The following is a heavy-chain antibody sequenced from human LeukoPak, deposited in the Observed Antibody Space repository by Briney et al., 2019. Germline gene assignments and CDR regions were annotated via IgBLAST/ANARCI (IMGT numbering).Heavy chain of an antibody. D-gene: IGHD3-22*01. J-gene: IGHJ4*02. V-gene: IGHV4-30-4*01. CDR2: IYYSGST. Sequence: SETLSLTCTVSGGSISSGDYYWSWIRQPPRKGLEWIGYIYYSGSTYYNPSLKSRVTISVDTSKNQFSLKLSSVTAADTAVYYCASDLRYYYDSSGYYDYWGQGTLVTVSS. CDR3: ASDLRYYYDSSGYYDY. CDR1: GGSISSGDYY.